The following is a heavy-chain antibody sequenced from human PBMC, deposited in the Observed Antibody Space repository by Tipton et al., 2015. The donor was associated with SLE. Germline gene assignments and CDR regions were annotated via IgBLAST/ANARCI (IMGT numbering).Heavy chain of an antibody. Sequence: TLSLTCTVSGGSISSSSYYWGWIRQPPGKGLEWIGSIYYSGSTYYNPSLKSRVTISVDTSKNQFSLKLSSVTAADTAVYYSARHRGRGYYVDYWGQGPLVTVSS. CDR3: ARHRGRGYYVDY. CDR1: GGSISSSSYY. J-gene: IGHJ4*02. CDR2: IYYSGST. D-gene: IGHD3-3*01. V-gene: IGHV4-39*01.